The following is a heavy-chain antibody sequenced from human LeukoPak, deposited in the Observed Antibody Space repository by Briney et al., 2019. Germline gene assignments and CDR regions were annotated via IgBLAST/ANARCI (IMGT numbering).Heavy chain of an antibody. CDR2: IKSKSFGGTT. V-gene: IGHV3-15*01. D-gene: IGHD5-12*01. CDR3: ATDYSGYDAFDI. J-gene: IGHJ3*02. CDR1: GFTFSNYA. Sequence: GGSLRLSCAASGFTFSNYAMSWVRQAPGKGLEWVGLIKSKSFGGTTDYAAAVKGRFTISRDDSKSTLFLQMDSLKTEDTAVYYCATDYSGYDAFDIWGLGTMVIVSS.